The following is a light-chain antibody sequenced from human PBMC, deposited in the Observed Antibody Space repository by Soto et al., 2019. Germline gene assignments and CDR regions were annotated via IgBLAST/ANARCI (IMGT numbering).Light chain of an antibody. CDR3: ATWDDSLYGMV. V-gene: IGLV1-44*01. CDR1: SSNIGRNP. Sequence: QSALTQPPSASGTPGQRVTISCSGGSSNIGRNPVNWYLQLPGTAPKLLIYTNDRRPSGVPDRVSASKSGTSASLTISGLQSEDEADYYCATWDDSLYGMVFGGGTKVTVL. CDR2: TND. J-gene: IGLJ2*01.